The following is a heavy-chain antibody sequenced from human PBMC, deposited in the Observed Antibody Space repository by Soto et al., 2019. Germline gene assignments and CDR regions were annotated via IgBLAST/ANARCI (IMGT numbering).Heavy chain of an antibody. CDR3: AKLGYCSATNCSAPFDP. V-gene: IGHV3-23*01. CDR1: GFTFSTYA. Sequence: EAQLLESGGGLVQPGGSLRLSCAASGFTFSTYAMSWVRQAPGKGLDWVSSISSGGDSTKYADSVKGRFPISRDNSKNTLYLQMNNLRAADTAIYYCAKLGYCSATNCSAPFDPWGQGTLVTVSS. J-gene: IGHJ5*02. D-gene: IGHD2-2*01. CDR2: ISSGGDST.